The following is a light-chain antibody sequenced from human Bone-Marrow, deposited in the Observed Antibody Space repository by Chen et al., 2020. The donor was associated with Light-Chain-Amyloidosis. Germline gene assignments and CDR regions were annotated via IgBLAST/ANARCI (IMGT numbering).Light chain of an antibody. J-gene: IGLJ2*01. CDR1: DLPTKY. CDR2: RDT. V-gene: IGLV3-25*03. CDR3: QSADSSGTYEVI. Sequence: SYELTQPPSVSVSPGQTASITCSGDDLPTKYAYWYQKKPGQAPVLVIHRDTERPSGISERFCGSSSGTTATLTISGVQAEDEADYHCQSADSSGTYEVIFGGGTKLTVL.